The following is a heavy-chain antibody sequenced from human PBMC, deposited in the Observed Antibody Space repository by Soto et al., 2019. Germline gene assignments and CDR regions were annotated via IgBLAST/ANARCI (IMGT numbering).Heavy chain of an antibody. V-gene: IGHV3-30*18. CDR3: TKNALQGAVAGPNWFDP. CDR2: ISYDGSNK. Sequence: LRLSCAASGFTFSSYGMHWVRQAPGKGLEWVAVISYDGSNKYYADSVKGRFTISRDNSKNTLYLQMNSLRAEDTAVYYCTKNALQGAVAGPNWFDPWGQGTLVTVSS. D-gene: IGHD6-19*01. J-gene: IGHJ5*02. CDR1: GFTFSSYG.